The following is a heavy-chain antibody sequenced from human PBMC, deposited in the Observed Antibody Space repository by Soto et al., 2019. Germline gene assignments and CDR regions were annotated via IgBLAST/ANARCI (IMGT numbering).Heavy chain of an antibody. CDR2: ISYDGSNK. Sequence: QPGGSLRLSFAASGFTFSSYGMHWVRQAPGKGLEWVAVISYDGSNKYYADSVKGRFTISRDNSKNTLYLQMNSLRAEDTAVYYCAKVGSHYDYVWGSYYFDYWGQGTLVTVSS. V-gene: IGHV3-30*18. J-gene: IGHJ4*02. CDR3: AKVGSHYDYVWGSYYFDY. D-gene: IGHD3-16*01. CDR1: GFTFSSYG.